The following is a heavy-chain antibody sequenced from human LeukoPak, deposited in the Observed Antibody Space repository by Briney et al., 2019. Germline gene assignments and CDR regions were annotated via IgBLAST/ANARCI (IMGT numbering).Heavy chain of an antibody. J-gene: IGHJ3*01. D-gene: IGHD6-13*01. V-gene: IGHV4-59*01. CDR2: IYYSGST. Sequence: SETLSLTCTVSGVSISSYYWSWLRQPPGKGLVWVWHIYYSGSTNYNPSLKRRVITSVETSKNHSSHQLSTMTAADTAVYYCAGNSSSLDAFDVWGQGTMVTVSS. CDR1: GVSISSYY. CDR3: AGNSSSLDAFDV.